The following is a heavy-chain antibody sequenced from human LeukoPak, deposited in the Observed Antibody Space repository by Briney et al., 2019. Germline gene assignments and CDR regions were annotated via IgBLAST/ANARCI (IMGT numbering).Heavy chain of an antibody. D-gene: IGHD3-22*01. Sequence: PGGSLRLSCAGSGFTFDDYAMHGVRQAPGKGLEWVSGISWNSGSIGYADSVKGRFTISRDNAKNSLFLQMNSLRAEDTALYFCAKASTRPYFYDSSGYHAGAFDFWGQGTMVNVSS. CDR3: AKASTRPYFYDSSGYHAGAFDF. CDR1: GFTFDDYA. V-gene: IGHV3-9*01. J-gene: IGHJ3*01. CDR2: ISWNSGSI.